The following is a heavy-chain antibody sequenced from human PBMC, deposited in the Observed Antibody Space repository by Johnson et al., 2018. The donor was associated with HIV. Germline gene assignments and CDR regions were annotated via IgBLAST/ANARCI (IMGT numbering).Heavy chain of an antibody. CDR3: ARDPFPRFYAFDI. CDR1: GFTVSGNY. J-gene: IGHJ3*02. Sequence: VQLVESGGGLVQPGGSLRLSCAASGFTVSGNYMSWFRQAPGKGLEWVSLIYSGGSTYYTDSVKGRFTISRDNSNNTLYLQMNSLTAEDTAMYFCARDPFPRFYAFDIWGQGTMVTVSS. V-gene: IGHV3-66*01. CDR2: IYSGGST.